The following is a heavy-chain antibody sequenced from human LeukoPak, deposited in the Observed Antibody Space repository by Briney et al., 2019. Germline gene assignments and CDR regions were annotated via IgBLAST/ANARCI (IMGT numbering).Heavy chain of an antibody. J-gene: IGHJ4*02. CDR3: AKDREEQWLVGAWGD. CDR2: ISSSSSYI. D-gene: IGHD6-19*01. V-gene: IGHV3-21*04. Sequence: GGSLRLSCAASGFTFSSYSMNWVRQAPGKGLEWVSSISSSSSYIYYADSVKGRFTISRDNSKNTLYLQMNSLRAEDTAVYYCAKDREEQWLVGAWGDWGQGTLVTVSS. CDR1: GFTFSSYS.